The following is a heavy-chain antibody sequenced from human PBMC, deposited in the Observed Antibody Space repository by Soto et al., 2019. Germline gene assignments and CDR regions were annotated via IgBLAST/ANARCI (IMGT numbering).Heavy chain of an antibody. D-gene: IGHD1-26*01. CDR2: ISGSGGST. J-gene: IGHJ4*02. CDR1: GFTFSSYA. CDR3: AKDQDIVGATDY. V-gene: IGHV3-23*01. Sequence: GGSLRLSCAASGFTFSSYAMSWVRQAPGKGLEWVSAISGSGGSTYYADSVKGRFTISRDNSKNTLYMQMNSLRAEDTAVYYCAKDQDIVGATDYWGQGTLVTVSS.